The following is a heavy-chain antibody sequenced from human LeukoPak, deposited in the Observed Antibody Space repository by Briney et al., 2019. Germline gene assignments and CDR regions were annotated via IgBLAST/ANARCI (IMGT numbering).Heavy chain of an antibody. CDR3: ARAESAYGDFDY. Sequence: PGGSLRLSCAASGFTFSTYGMHWVRQAPGKGLEWVSFIRYVGINKYYADSVKGRFTISRDNSKNTLYLQMNSLRAEDTAVYYCARAESAYGDFDYWGQGTLVTVSS. CDR1: GFTFSTYG. D-gene: IGHD4-17*01. CDR2: IRYVGINK. J-gene: IGHJ4*02. V-gene: IGHV3-30*02.